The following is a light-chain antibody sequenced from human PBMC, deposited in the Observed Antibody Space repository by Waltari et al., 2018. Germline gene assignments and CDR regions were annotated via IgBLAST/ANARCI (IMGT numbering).Light chain of an antibody. CDR3: CSSPESSTSWV. J-gene: IGLJ3*02. CDR1: RSDLGSYHL. V-gene: IGLV2-23*01. CDR2: GGS. Sequence: QSALTQPASVSGSPGQSITISCTGLRSDLGSYHLVSCFQQHPHKAPKLLIYGGSKRPPEVSNRFSGSASGNTAYLTISGLQAEDEADYYCCSSPESSTSWVFGGGTKLTVL.